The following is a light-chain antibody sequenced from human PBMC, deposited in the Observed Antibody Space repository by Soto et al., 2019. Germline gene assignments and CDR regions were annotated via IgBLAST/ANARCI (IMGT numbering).Light chain of an antibody. J-gene: IGKJ5*01. V-gene: IGKV3-11*01. CDR2: DAS. CDR1: QSVSSY. CDR3: QQRSNWHPIT. Sequence: EILLTQSPATLSLSPGERATLSCRASQSVSSYLAWYQQKPGQAPRLLIYDASNRATGIPARFSGSGSGTDFTLTISSLEPEDFAVYYCQQRSNWHPITFGQGTRLEI.